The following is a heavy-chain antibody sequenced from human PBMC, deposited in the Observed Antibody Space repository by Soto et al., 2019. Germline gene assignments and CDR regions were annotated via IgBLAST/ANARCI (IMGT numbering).Heavy chain of an antibody. CDR2: ISYSGSS. V-gene: IGHV4-31*03. CDR3: ARATPAGSADF. J-gene: IGHJ4*02. Sequence: QVQLQESGPGLVKPSQTLYLTCTVSGGSNIRDGYYWSWIRQHPGKGLEWIAYISYSGSSYSNPSLKSRVTISADTSNNQFYLRLTSVTAADTAVYFCARATPAGSADFWGQGTLVTVSS. D-gene: IGHD2-2*01. CDR1: GGSNIRDGYY.